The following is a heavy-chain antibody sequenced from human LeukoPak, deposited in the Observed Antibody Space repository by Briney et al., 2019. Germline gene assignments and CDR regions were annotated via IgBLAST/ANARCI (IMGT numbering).Heavy chain of an antibody. Sequence: GGSLRLSCAASGFTFTSYAMNWVRQAPGKGLEWVLAAGTGGGTYYADSVKGRFTSSRDNSKDTLYLEMTSLRVEDTAVYDCAKKLPGNSPFDWGGQGTVVTVSS. CDR1: GFTFTSYA. J-gene: IGHJ4*02. CDR3: AKKLPGNSPFDW. CDR2: AGTGGGT. V-gene: IGHV3-23*01. D-gene: IGHD1-7*01.